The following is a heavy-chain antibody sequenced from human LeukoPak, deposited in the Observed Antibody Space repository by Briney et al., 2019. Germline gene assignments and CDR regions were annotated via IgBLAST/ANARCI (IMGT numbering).Heavy chain of an antibody. V-gene: IGHV1-24*01. D-gene: IGHD3-9*01. J-gene: IGHJ4*02. Sequence: ASVKVSCKVSGDTLTDLPMHWVRQAPGKGLEWMGGLDPENGETIYAQNFQGRVTMTEDTSTDTAYMEPSSLRSEDTAVYYCATDLSGYFDRNVEYWGQGTLVTVSS. CDR2: LDPENGET. CDR3: ATDLSGYFDRNVEY. CDR1: GDTLTDLP.